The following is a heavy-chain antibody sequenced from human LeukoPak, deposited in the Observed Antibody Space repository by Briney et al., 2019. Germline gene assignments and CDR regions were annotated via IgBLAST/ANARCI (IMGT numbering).Heavy chain of an antibody. V-gene: IGHV1-2*02. CDR3: ARGVGLTTLTPNDY. CDR2: INPNSGDT. Sequence: DSGKVCCKASGSIFTGQDIHWVRQAAGQGLEGRGWINPNSGDTNYAQKYQGRVTMPRDTPIRTPYMRLRWLPLKDRGVYYCARGVGLTTLTPNDYWGEGTLVTVSS. CDR1: GSIFTGQD. J-gene: IGHJ4*02. D-gene: IGHD4-11*01.